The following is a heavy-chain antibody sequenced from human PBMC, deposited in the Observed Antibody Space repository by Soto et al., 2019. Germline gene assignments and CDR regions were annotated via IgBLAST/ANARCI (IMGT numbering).Heavy chain of an antibody. CDR1: GDTFNSYL. V-gene: IGHV1-69*17. J-gene: IGHJ4*02. D-gene: IGHD3-16*01. CDR2: IIPIIRVT. CDR3: PRESLGAKGADH. Sequence: QVQLVQSGAEVKRPGSSVKVSCESSGDTFNSYLISWVRQAPGQGLEWMGGIIPIIRVTHYAQKFQGRVTIRELSATGTAYMALTNLGFEDTALYYWPRESLGAKGADHWGQGTLVTVSS.